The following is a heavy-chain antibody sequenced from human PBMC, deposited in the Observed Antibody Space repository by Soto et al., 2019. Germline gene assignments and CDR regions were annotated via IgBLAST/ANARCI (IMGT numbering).Heavy chain of an antibody. CDR1: GGSISSGGYY. V-gene: IGHV4-31*03. CDR3: AREAAGILNWFDP. J-gene: IGHJ5*02. Sequence: QVQLQESGPGLVKPSQTLSLTCTVSGGSISSGGYYWSWIRQHPGKGLEWIGYIYYSGSTYYNPSLKRRVTISVDTSKKQFSLKLSSVTAADTAVYYCAREAAGILNWFDPWGQGTLVTVSS. D-gene: IGHD6-25*01. CDR2: IYYSGST.